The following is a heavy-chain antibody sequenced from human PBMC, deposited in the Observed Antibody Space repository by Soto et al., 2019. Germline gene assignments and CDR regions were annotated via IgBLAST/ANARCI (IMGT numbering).Heavy chain of an antibody. CDR1: GFSFRTSGVG. J-gene: IGHJ4*02. V-gene: IGHV2-5*02. D-gene: IGHD3-3*01. CDR3: AHRLGGYGVVTHFNY. Sequence: SGPTLVNPTQTLTLTCTFSGFSFRTSGVGVGWIRQPPGKALEWLALIYWDDDRRYSPSLKDRVTITKDTSKSQVVLTMTNVDFSDTGTYYCAHRLGGYGVVTHFNYWGQGIPVTVFS. CDR2: IYWDDDR.